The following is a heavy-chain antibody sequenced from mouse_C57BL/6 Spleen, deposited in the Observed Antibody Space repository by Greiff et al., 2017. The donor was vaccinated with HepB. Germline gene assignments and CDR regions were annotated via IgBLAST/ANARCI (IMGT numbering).Heavy chain of an antibody. CDR3: ARPIYYYGSSHWYFDV. J-gene: IGHJ1*03. Sequence: QVHVKQPGTELVKPGASVKLSCKASGYTFTSYWMHWVKQRPGQGLEWIGNINPSNGGTNYNEKFKSKATLTVDKSSSTAYMQLSSLTSEDSAVYYCARPIYYYGSSHWYFDVWGTGTTVTVSS. V-gene: IGHV1-53*01. CDR1: GYTFTSYW. CDR2: INPSNGGT. D-gene: IGHD1-1*01.